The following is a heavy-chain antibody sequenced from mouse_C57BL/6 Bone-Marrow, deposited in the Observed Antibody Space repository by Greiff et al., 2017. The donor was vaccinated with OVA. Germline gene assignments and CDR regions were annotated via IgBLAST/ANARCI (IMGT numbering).Heavy chain of an antibody. CDR3: ARELGRGFDV. CDR1: GYTFTDYY. V-gene: IGHV1-76*01. D-gene: IGHD4-1*01. CDR2: IYPGSGNT. Sequence: QVQLQQSGAELVRPGASVKLSCKASGYTFTDYYINWVKQRPGQGLEWIARIYPGSGNTYYNEKFKGKATLTAEKSSSTAYMQLSSLTSEDSAVYFCARELGRGFDVWGTGTTVTVSS. J-gene: IGHJ1*03.